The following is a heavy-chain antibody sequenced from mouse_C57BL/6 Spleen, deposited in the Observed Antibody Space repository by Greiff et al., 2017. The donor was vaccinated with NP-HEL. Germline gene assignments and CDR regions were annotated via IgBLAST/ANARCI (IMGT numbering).Heavy chain of an antibody. CDR3: ARRGYDRYYAMDY. J-gene: IGHJ4*01. CDR1: GYAFTSSW. Sequence: VQLQQSGPELVKPGASVKISCKASGYAFTSSWMNWVKQRPGKGLEWIGRIYPGDGDTNYNGKFKGKATLTADKSSSTAYMQLSSLTSEDSAVYFCARRGYDRYYAMDYWGQGTSVTVSS. D-gene: IGHD2-2*01. CDR2: IYPGDGDT. V-gene: IGHV1-82*01.